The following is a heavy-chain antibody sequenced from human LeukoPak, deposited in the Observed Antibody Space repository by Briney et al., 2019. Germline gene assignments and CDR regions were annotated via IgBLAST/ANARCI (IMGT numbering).Heavy chain of an antibody. CDR3: ARDQYSGYGWGYYFDY. D-gene: IGHD5-12*01. J-gene: IGHJ4*02. V-gene: IGHV3-30*04. Sequence: GGSLRLSCAASGFTFSSYAMHWVRQAPGKELEWVAVISYDGSNKYYADSVKGRFTISRDNSKNTLYLQMNSLRAEDTAVYYCARDQYSGYGWGYYFDYWGQGTLVTVSS. CDR2: ISYDGSNK. CDR1: GFTFSSYA.